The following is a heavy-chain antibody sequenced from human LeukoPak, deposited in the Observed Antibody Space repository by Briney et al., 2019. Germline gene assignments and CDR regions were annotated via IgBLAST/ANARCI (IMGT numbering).Heavy chain of an antibody. CDR2: ITSKADGGTR. CDR1: GFSFSNVW. CDR3: TTPERYYYDTSDFYGSPY. J-gene: IGHJ4*02. Sequence: PGGSLRLSCTASGFSFSNVWVSWVRQAPGKGLEWVGRITSKADGGTRDYAAPVKGRFTISRDDSKNTLYLQMNSLKTEDTAVYYCTTPERYYYDTSDFYGSPYWGQGTLVTVSS. V-gene: IGHV3-15*01. D-gene: IGHD3-22*01.